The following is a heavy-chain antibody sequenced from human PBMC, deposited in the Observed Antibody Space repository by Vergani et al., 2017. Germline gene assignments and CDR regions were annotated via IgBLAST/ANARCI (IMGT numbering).Heavy chain of an antibody. J-gene: IGHJ3*02. V-gene: IGHV3-9*01. CDR3: AKDRYCSSTSCYTGGAFDI. CDR2: ISWNSGSI. CDR1: GFTFDDYA. Sequence: EVQLVESGGGLVQPGRSLRLSCAASGFTFDDYAMHWVRQAPGKGLEWVSGISWNSGSIGYAESVKGRFTISRDNAKNSLYLQMNSLRAEDTALYYCAKDRYCSSTSCYTGGAFDIWGQGTMVTVSS. D-gene: IGHD2-2*02.